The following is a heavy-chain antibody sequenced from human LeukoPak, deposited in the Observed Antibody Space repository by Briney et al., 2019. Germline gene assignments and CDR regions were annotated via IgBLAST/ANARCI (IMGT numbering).Heavy chain of an antibody. V-gene: IGHV3-23*01. D-gene: IGHD2-15*01. CDR1: GFTFSSYA. CDR2: FSGSGSDT. J-gene: IGHJ3*02. Sequence: GGSLRLSCAASGFTFSSYAMSWVRQAPGKGLGWVSAFSGSGSDTYYADSVKGRFTISRDNSKNTLYLQMSSLRAEDTAVYYCAKEYCGGGSCYLSRDAFDIWGQGTMVTVSS. CDR3: AKEYCGGGSCYLSRDAFDI.